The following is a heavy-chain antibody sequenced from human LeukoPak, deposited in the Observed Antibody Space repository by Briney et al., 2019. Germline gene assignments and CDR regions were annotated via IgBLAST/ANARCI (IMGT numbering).Heavy chain of an antibody. Sequence: AGGSLRLSCAAPGFTFSSYGMHWVRQAPGKGLEWVAFIRYDGSNKYYADSVKGRFTISKDNSKNTLYLQMNSLRAEDTAVYYCAKDGEYYYGSGSYYSDAFDIWGQGTMVTVSS. J-gene: IGHJ3*02. CDR1: GFTFSSYG. D-gene: IGHD3-10*01. CDR2: IRYDGSNK. V-gene: IGHV3-30*02. CDR3: AKDGEYYYGSGSYYSDAFDI.